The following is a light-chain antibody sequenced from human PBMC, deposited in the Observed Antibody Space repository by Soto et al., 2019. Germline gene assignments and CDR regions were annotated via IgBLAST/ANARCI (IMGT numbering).Light chain of an antibody. Sequence: EIVMTQSPATLSVSPGERATLSCRASQSVSNNLAWYQKKPGQAPRLLIYGASTRATGIPARFSGIGSGTEFTITISSLQSEDFAFYYCQQYNNWWTFGQGTRVDIK. J-gene: IGKJ1*01. CDR2: GAS. CDR1: QSVSNN. V-gene: IGKV3-15*01. CDR3: QQYNNWWT.